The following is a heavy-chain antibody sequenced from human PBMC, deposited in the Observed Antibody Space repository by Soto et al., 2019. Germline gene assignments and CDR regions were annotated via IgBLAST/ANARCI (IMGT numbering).Heavy chain of an antibody. CDR3: VRAPSSSGWWGVDY. D-gene: IGHD6-19*01. CDR2: ISTDGSVT. Sequence: EVQLVESGGGLVQPGGSLRLSCAASGLTFSSYWMHWVRQAPGKGLVWVSRISTDGSVTTYADSVKGRFTISRDNAKNTLYLQMISWRTAVTAVCYGVRAPSSSGWWGVDYWGQGEGVSVSS. J-gene: IGHJ4*02. V-gene: IGHV3-74*01. CDR1: GLTFSSYW.